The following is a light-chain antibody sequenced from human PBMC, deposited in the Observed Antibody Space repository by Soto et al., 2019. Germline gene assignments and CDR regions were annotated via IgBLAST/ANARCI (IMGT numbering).Light chain of an antibody. V-gene: IGKV1-39*01. CDR2: AAS. CDR3: LQSCSSLYT. Sequence: DIQMTQSPSSLSTFVGDRVTITFRPSHSINNYLNWSERKPGRAPKIVTYAASSLERGVPSRFSGSGSGTDFTLTTTSLHPEHFATYCCLQSCSSLYTFGQETKVEIK. J-gene: IGKJ2*01. CDR1: HSINNY.